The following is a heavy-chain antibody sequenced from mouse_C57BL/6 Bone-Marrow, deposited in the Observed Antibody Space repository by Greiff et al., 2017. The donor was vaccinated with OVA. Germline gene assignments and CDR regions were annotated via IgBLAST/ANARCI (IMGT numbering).Heavy chain of an antibody. D-gene: IGHD2-1*01. CDR3: ASLYYGDY. J-gene: IGHJ2*01. CDR1: GYTFTSYT. CDR2: INPSSGYT. V-gene: IGHV1-4*01. Sequence: QVQLKESGAELARPGASVKMSCKASGYTFTSYTMHWVKQRPGQGLEWIGYINPSSGYTKYNQKFKDKATLTADKTSSTAYMQLSSLRSEDSAVYYCASLYYGDYWGQGTTLTVSS.